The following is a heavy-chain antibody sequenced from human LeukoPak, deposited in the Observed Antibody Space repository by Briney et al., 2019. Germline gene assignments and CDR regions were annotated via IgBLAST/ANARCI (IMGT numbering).Heavy chain of an antibody. CDR3: ARVGYCSGGSCYSLNWFDP. Sequence: GGSLRLPCAASAFSFSTYSMNWVRQAPGKGLEWVSSISSSSNYIYYADSVKGRFTISRDNAKNSLYLQMNSLRADDTAVYYCARVGYCSGGSCYSLNWFDPWGQGTLVTVSS. CDR1: AFSFSTYS. CDR2: ISSSSNYI. D-gene: IGHD2-15*01. J-gene: IGHJ5*02. V-gene: IGHV3-21*01.